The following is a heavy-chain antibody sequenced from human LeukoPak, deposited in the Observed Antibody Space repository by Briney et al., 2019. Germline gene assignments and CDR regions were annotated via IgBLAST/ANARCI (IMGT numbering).Heavy chain of an antibody. V-gene: IGHV3-7*01. Sequence: GGSLRLSCAASGFTFSTYWMTWVRQAPGKGLEWVANIKQDGSEKFYVDSVTGRFTISRDNAKNSLYLQMDSLRAEDTAVYYCARDHYHGVGWFDRWGQGTLVTVSS. CDR1: GFTFSTYW. CDR2: IKQDGSEK. J-gene: IGHJ5*02. D-gene: IGHD3-10*01. CDR3: ARDHYHGVGWFDR.